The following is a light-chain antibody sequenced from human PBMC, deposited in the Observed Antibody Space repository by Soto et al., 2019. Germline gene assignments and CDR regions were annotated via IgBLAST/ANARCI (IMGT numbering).Light chain of an antibody. CDR2: AAS. Sequence: DIQMTQSPSSLSASVGDRVTITCRASQNVIFYLNWYQQRIGKSPKLLIYAASNLQTGVPSRFTGSGSGTDFTLSISSLQPEDTATYYCQQGYGTPFTFGQGTRLEI. CDR1: QNVIFY. J-gene: IGKJ5*01. CDR3: QQGYGTPFT. V-gene: IGKV1-39*01.